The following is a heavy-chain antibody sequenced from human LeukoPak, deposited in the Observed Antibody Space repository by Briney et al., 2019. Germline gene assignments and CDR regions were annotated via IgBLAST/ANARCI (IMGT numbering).Heavy chain of an antibody. CDR2: ISWDGGST. CDR1: GFTFDDYT. V-gene: IGHV3-43*01. Sequence: QPGGSLRLSCAASGFTFDDYTMHWVRQAPGKGLEWVSLISWDGGSTYYADSVKGRFTISRDNSKNTLYLQMNSLRSDDTALYYCAKDQWLVLNYWGQGTLVTVSS. J-gene: IGHJ4*02. D-gene: IGHD6-19*01. CDR3: AKDQWLVLNY.